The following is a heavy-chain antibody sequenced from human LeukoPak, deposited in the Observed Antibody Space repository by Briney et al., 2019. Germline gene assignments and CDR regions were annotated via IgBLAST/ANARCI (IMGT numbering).Heavy chain of an antibody. J-gene: IGHJ4*02. CDR1: GYTFSGYY. CDR2: IDPNSGGT. D-gene: IGHD3-10*01. V-gene: IGHV1-2*06. CDR3: ARAFTMVRGVIICPTYY. Sequence: ASVKVSCKASGYTFSGYYMHWVRQAPGQGLGWMGRIDPNSGGTNYAQKFQGRVTITSDTSISTAYMELSRLRSDDTAVYYCARAFTMVRGVIICPTYYWGQGTLVTVSS.